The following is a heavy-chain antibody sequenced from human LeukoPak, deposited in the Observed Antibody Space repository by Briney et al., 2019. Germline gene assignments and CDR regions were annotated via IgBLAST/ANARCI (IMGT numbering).Heavy chain of an antibody. Sequence: SVKVSCKTSGGTFRSYAISWVRQAPGQGLEWMGGIIAIFGTANYAQKFQGRVTITADESTSTAYMELSSLRSEDTAVYYCAGGPYYYDSSGYSYFNWLDPWGQGTLVTVSS. J-gene: IGHJ5*02. CDR1: GGTFRSYA. V-gene: IGHV1-69*01. CDR2: IIAIFGTA. D-gene: IGHD3-22*01. CDR3: AGGPYYYDSSGYSYFNWLDP.